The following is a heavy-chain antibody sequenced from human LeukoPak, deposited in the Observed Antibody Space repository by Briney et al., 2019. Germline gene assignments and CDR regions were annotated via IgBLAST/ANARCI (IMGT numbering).Heavy chain of an antibody. CDR2: ISSSGST. CDR1: GDSISSGDYY. CDR3: ARGPYSYDSSGAFDI. D-gene: IGHD3-22*01. Sequence: SQTLSLTCTVSGDSISSGDYYWSWIRQPAWKGLEWIGRISSSGSTNYNPSLKSRVTISVDTSKNQFSLKLSSVTAADTAVYFCARGPYSYDSSGAFDIWGQGTMVTVSS. V-gene: IGHV4-61*02. J-gene: IGHJ3*02.